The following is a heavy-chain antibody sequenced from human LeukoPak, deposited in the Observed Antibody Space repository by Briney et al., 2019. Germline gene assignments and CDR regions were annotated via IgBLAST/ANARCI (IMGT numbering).Heavy chain of an antibody. CDR1: GFTFNNYN. CDR2: ISYDGSNK. CDR3: ARGFTVVVVAVGGHAFDI. V-gene: IGHV3-30-3*01. J-gene: IGHJ3*02. Sequence: QTGGSLRLSCAVSGFTFNNYNMHWVRQAPGKGLEWVAIISYDGSNKYYADSVKGRFTISRDNSENTLYLHMNSLRAEDTASYYCARGFTVVVVAVGGHAFDIWGQGTMVTVSS. D-gene: IGHD2-15*01.